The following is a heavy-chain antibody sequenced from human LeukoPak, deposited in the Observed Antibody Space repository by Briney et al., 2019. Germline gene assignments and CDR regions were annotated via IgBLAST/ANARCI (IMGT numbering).Heavy chain of an antibody. Sequence: ASVKVSCKASGYTFTSYGISWVRQAPGQGLEWMGWISAYNGNTNYAQKLQGRVTMTTDTSTSTAYMELRSLRSEDTAVYYCARSDYYDSSGTNPADDWGQGTLVTVSS. CDR3: ARSDYYDSSGTNPADD. V-gene: IGHV1-18*01. CDR2: ISAYNGNT. CDR1: GYTFTSYG. D-gene: IGHD3-22*01. J-gene: IGHJ4*02.